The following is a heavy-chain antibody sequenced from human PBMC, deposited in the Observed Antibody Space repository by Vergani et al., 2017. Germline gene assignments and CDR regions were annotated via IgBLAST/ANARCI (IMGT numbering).Heavy chain of an antibody. D-gene: IGHD4-17*01. J-gene: IGHJ4*02. CDR3: ARLRYGDSLTGPRYFDY. CDR1: GFTFSSYS. Sequence: EVQLVESGGGLVKPGGSLRLSCAASGFTFSSYSMNWVRQAPGKGLEWVSSISSSSSYIYYADSVKGRFTISRDNAKNSLYLQMNSLRAEDTAVYYCARLRYGDSLTGPRYFDYWGQGTLVTVSS. CDR2: ISSSSSYI. V-gene: IGHV3-21*01.